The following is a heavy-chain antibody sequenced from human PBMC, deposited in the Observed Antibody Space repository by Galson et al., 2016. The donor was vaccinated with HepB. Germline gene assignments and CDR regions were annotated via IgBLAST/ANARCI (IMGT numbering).Heavy chain of an antibody. Sequence: SVKVSCKASGYTFTNYGISWVRQAPGQGLEWMGWISVYKGDRNTNYAQKFKGRVTMTIDTSTSTAYMELRSLRSDDTAVYYCARDSRRDYFSGSSAFEYWGQGTLVTVSS. CDR2: ISVYKGDRNT. CDR1: GYTFTNYG. J-gene: IGHJ4*02. CDR3: ARDSRRDYFSGSSAFEY. D-gene: IGHD3-10*01. V-gene: IGHV1-18*04.